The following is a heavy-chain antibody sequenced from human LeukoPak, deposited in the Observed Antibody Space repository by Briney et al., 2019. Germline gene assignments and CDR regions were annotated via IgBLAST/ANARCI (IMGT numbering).Heavy chain of an antibody. V-gene: IGHV3-33*01. CDR3: ARDDEVARFDY. D-gene: IGHD2-15*01. CDR2: IWYDGNNK. Sequence: PGRSLRLSCAASGFTFSNYDMHWVRQAPGKGLEWVAVIWYDGNNKYYADSVKGRFTISRDISKNTLYLQMNSLRAEDTAVYYCARDDEVARFDYWGQGTLVTVSS. J-gene: IGHJ4*02. CDR1: GFTFSNYD.